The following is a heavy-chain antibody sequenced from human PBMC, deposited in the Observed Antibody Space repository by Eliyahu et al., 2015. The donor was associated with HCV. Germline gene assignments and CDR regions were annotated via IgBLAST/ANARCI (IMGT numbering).Heavy chain of an antibody. CDR1: GFTFNSYA. V-gene: IGHV3-23*01. D-gene: IGHD1-1*01. CDR3: AKTLANSYYYAMDV. Sequence: EVQLLESGGGLVQPGGSLRLSCVGSGFTFNSYAMSWVRQAPGKGLXWVSVISGSGVGAHHADFVKGRFTISRDNFKNTVYLEMNSLGAEDTAVYYCAKTLANSYYYAMDVWGQGTTVTVSS. J-gene: IGHJ6*02. CDR2: ISGSGVGA.